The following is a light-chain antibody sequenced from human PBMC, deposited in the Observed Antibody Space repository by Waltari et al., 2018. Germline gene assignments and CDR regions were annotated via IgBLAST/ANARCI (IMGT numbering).Light chain of an antibody. CDR2: GAS. J-gene: IGKJ1*01. CDR3: QQYGSSLRT. CDR1: QSISSSY. V-gene: IGKV3-20*01. Sequence: EIVLTQSPGTLSLSPGEGATLSCRASQSISSSYLAWYQQKPGQAPRLLIYGASYRATGIPDRFSGSGSGTDFTLTISRLEPEDFAVYYCQQYGSSLRTFGQGTKVEIK.